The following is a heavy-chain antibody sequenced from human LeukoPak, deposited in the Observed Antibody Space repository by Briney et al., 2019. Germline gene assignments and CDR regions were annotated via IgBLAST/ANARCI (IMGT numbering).Heavy chain of an antibody. D-gene: IGHD2-15*01. V-gene: IGHV3-64D*09. CDR1: GYPFSSEA. Sequence: GGSLIISCSASGYPFSSEAMHWVRQAPGKGLEYVSAISDSGGSTYYADSVKGRFTNSRNNSKNTLYLQMSSLRAEDTAVYFCVRGYSLGRCGMDDWGQGTMVTVSS. J-gene: IGHJ6*02. CDR3: VRGYSLGRCGMDD. CDR2: ISDSGGST.